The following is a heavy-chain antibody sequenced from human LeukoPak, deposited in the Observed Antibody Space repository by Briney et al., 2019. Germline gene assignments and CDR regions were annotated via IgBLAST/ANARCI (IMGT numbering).Heavy chain of an antibody. CDR1: GGTFSSYA. V-gene: IGHV1-69*06. J-gene: IGHJ4*02. CDR3: ATFLVARRGFDY. Sequence: ASVKVSCKASGGTFSSYAISWVRQAPGQGLEWMGGIIPISGTANYAQKFQGRVTITADKSTSTAYMELSSLRSEDTAVYYCATFLVARRGFDYWGQGTLVTVSS. CDR2: IIPISGTA. D-gene: IGHD2-15*01.